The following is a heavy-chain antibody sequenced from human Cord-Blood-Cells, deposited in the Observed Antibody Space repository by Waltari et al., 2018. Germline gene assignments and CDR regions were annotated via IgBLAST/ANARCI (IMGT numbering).Heavy chain of an antibody. J-gene: IGHJ3*02. CDR1: GYTFTGYY. CDR2: VNRSSGGT. CDR3: ARVAETSWRQLWLDAFDI. V-gene: IGHV1-2*02. Sequence: QVQLVQSGAEVKKPGASVKVSCKASGYTFTGYYMHWVRQAPGKGLEWMGWVNRSSGGTNYAQKFQGRVTMTRDTSIRTAYMERSRLRSDDTAVYYCARVAETSWRQLWLDAFDIWGQGTMVTVSS. D-gene: IGHD5-18*01.